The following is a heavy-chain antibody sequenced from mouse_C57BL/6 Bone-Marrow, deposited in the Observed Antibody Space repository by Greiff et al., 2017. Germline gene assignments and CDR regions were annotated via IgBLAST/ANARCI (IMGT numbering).Heavy chain of an antibody. D-gene: IGHD2-4*01. CDR1: GYTFTSYW. J-gene: IGHJ1*03. V-gene: IGHV1-61*01. Sequence: QVQLQQPGAELVRPGSSVKLSCKASGYTFTSYWMDWVKQRPGQGLEWIGNIYPSDSETHYNQKFKDKATLTVDKSSSTAYMQLSRLTSEDSAVYYCAGDYDGTGYFDVWGTGTTVTVSS. CDR2: IYPSDSET. CDR3: AGDYDGTGYFDV.